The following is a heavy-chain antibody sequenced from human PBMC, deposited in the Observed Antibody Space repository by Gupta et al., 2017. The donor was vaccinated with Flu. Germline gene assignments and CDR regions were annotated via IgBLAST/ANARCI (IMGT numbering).Heavy chain of an antibody. CDR1: GYTFTSYG. CDR3: ARVQTAIFGGRPRREKNYGMDV. CDR2: ISAYNGNT. J-gene: IGHJ6*02. Sequence: QVQLVQSGAAVKKPGASVKVSCKASGYTFTSYGISWVRQAPGQGLEWMGWISAYNGNTNYAQKLQGRVTMTTDTSTSTAYMELRSLRSDDTAVYYCARVQTAIFGGRPRREKNYGMDVWGQGTTVTVSS. D-gene: IGHD3-3*01. V-gene: IGHV1-18*01.